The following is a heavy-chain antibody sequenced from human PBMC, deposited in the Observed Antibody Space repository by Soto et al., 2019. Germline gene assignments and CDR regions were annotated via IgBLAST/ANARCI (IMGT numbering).Heavy chain of an antibody. Sequence: QVQLQESGPGLVKPSETLSLTCTVSGGSISSYYWSWIRQPPGKGLEWIGYIYYSGSTNYNPSLHRRVTISVDTSKNQFSLKLSSVSAAVTAVYYFARHYGYGYARDWGQGTLVTVSS. V-gene: IGHV4-59*08. D-gene: IGHD5-18*01. CDR2: IYYSGST. CDR3: ARHYGYGYARD. CDR1: GGSISSYY. J-gene: IGHJ4*02.